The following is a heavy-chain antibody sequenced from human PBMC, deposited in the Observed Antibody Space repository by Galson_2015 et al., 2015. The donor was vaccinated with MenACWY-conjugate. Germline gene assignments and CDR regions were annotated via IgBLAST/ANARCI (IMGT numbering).Heavy chain of an antibody. Sequence: SLRLSCAVSGGTFSRNGMSWVRQAPGKGLEWVSVISGTGGSPYYADSVKGRFTISRDKSNHTLYLHMNSLRVEDTAVYYCARIHPTRPYVW. CDR3: ARIHPTRPYV. CDR2: ISGTGGSP. V-gene: IGHV3-23*01. J-gene: IGHJ6*01. CDR1: GGTFSRNG.